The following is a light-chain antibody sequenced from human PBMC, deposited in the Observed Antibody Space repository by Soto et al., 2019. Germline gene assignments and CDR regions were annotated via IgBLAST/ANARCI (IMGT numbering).Light chain of an antibody. CDR2: LGS. J-gene: IGKJ2*01. V-gene: IGKV2-28*01. CDR1: QSLLHSNGYNY. Sequence: DIVMTQSPLSLPVTPGEPASISCRSSQSLLHSNGYNYLDWYLQKPGQSPQLLIYLGSNRASGVPDRFSGSGSGTDFTLKISRVEAEDVGVYYGMQALQTPYTFGRGTKLEIK. CDR3: MQALQTPYT.